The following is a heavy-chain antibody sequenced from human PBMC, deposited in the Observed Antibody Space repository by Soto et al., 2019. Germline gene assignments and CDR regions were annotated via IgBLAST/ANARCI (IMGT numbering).Heavy chain of an antibody. Sequence: GGSLRLSCTASGFTFGDYAVNWVRQAPGKGLEWVGFIRGKAYGGTPEYAASVRGRFTISRDDSKSIAYLQMNSLKTEDTAVFYCARPLLNGMDVWGQGTTVTVSS. CDR3: ARPLLNGMDV. D-gene: IGHD2-15*01. CDR1: GFTFGDYA. V-gene: IGHV3-49*04. CDR2: IRGKAYGGTP. J-gene: IGHJ6*02.